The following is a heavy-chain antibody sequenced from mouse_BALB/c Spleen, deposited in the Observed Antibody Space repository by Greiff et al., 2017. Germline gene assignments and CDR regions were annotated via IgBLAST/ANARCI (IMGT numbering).Heavy chain of an antibody. V-gene: IGHV1S29*02. Sequence: VQLKQSGPELVKPGASVKISCKASGYTFTDYNMHWVKQSHGKSLEWIGYIYPYNGGTGYNQKFKSKATLTVDNSSSTAYMELRSLTSEDSAVYYCARSRWLPFAYWGQGTLVTVSA. D-gene: IGHD2-3*01. CDR2: IYPYNGGT. J-gene: IGHJ3*01. CDR1: GYTFTDYN. CDR3: ARSRWLPFAY.